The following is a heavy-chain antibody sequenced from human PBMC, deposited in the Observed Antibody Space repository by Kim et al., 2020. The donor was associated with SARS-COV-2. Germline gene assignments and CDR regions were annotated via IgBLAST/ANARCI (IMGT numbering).Heavy chain of an antibody. V-gene: IGHV5-10-1*01. D-gene: IGHD3-22*01. CDR2: IDPSDSYT. CDR3: ARRYNNYDSSGYYYSWFDP. J-gene: IGHJ5*02. Sequence: GESLKISCKGSGYSFTSYWISWVRQMPGKGLEWMGRIDPSDSYTNYSPSFQGHFTISADKSISTAFLQWSSLKASDTAMYYCARRYNNYDSSGYYYSWFDPWGQGTLVTVSS. CDR1: GYSFTSYW.